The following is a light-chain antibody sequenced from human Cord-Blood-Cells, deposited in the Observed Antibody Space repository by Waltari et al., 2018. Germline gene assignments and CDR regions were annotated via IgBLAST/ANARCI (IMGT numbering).Light chain of an antibody. CDR3: AAWDDSLSGPV. J-gene: IGLJ2*01. V-gene: IGLV1-47*01. CDR2: RNN. CDR1: SSNLGSNY. Sequence: QSVLPQPPSASGTPGQRVTIPCSGSSSNLGSNYVYWYQQLPGTAPKLLIYRNNPRPSGVPDRFSGSKSGTSASLAISGLRSEDEADYYCAAWDDSLSGPVFGGGTKLTVL.